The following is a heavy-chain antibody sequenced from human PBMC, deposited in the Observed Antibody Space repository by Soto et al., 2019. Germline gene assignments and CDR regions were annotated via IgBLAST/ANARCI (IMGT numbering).Heavy chain of an antibody. V-gene: IGHV4-39*01. Sequence: SETLSLTCTVSGGSISSSSYYWGWIRQPPGKGLEWIGSIYYSGSTYYNPSLKSRVTISVDTSKNQFSLKLSSVTAADTAVYYCARLGTVVVPAAMSANWFDPWGQGTLVTVSS. CDR3: ARLGTVVVPAAMSANWFDP. CDR1: GGSISSSSYY. CDR2: IYYSGST. J-gene: IGHJ5*02. D-gene: IGHD2-2*01.